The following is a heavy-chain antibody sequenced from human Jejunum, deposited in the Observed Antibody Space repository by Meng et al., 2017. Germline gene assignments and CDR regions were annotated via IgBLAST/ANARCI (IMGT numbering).Heavy chain of an antibody. V-gene: IGHV3-66*02. CDR3: AGDGSGWYVAY. CDR2: IYGGGNT. J-gene: IGHJ4*02. CDR1: GFTVSSNY. D-gene: IGHD6-19*01. Sequence: VRRVESGGGLVRPGGSLSLSCPASGFTVSSNYMNWARQAPGKGLEWVSVIYGGGNTYYAESVKGRFTISRDNSKNTLYLQMNSLRAEDTAVYFCAGDGSGWYVAYWGQGTLVTVSS.